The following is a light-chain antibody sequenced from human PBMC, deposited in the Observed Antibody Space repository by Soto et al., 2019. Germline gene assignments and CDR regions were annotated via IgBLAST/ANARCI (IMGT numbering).Light chain of an antibody. CDR3: QQYYSTPLT. V-gene: IGKV4-1*01. CDR2: WAS. CDR1: QTVIHTSTNKNY. Sequence: DIVMTQSPDSLAVSLGERATLNCKSSQTVIHTSTNKNYLAWYQQKPGQPPKLLIYWASTRESGVPDRFSGSGSGTDFTLTISSLQAEDVAVYYCQQYYSTPLTFGGGTKVDIK. J-gene: IGKJ4*01.